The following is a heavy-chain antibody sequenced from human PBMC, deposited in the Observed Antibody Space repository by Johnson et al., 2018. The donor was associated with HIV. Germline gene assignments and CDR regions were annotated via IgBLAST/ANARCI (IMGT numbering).Heavy chain of an antibody. D-gene: IGHD1-26*01. Sequence: QVQLVESGGGLLQPGRSLRLSCVASGFSFDDYVMHWVRQAPGKGLEWVTIISYDGSNKYYADFVKGRFTISRDNSINTLYLQMNSLRAEYTAVYYCARPMGAVDECDAFDIWGQGTMVTVSS. V-gene: IGHV3-30-3*01. CDR3: ARPMGAVDECDAFDI. CDR2: ISYDGSNK. CDR1: GFSFDDYV. J-gene: IGHJ3*02.